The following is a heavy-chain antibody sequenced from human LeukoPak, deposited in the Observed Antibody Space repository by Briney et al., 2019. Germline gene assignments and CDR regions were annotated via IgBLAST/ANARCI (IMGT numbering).Heavy chain of an antibody. J-gene: IGHJ4*02. CDR1: GFTFSSYG. D-gene: IGHD3-9*01. CDR2: ISISGGTT. CDR3: AKNSDILTGYFDY. Sequence: GGSLRLSCATFGFTFSSYGMTWVRQAPGKGLEWVSTISISGGTTYYADSVKGRSSISRDNSKSTVYLQLNSLRAEDTAVYYCAKNSDILTGYFDYWGQGTLVTVSS. V-gene: IGHV3-23*01.